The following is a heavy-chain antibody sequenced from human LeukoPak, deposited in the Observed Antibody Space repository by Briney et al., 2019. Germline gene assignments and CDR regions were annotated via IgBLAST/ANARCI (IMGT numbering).Heavy chain of an antibody. CDR3: AREPTCSSTSCRLGDWFDP. D-gene: IGHD2-2*01. V-gene: IGHV4-59*12. CDR2: IYYSGST. CDR1: GSSIGNYY. Sequence: PSETLSLTCTVSGSSIGNYYWSWIRQPPGKGLEWIGYIYYSGSTNYNPSLESRVTISVDTSKNQFSLKLRSVTAADTAVYYCAREPTCSSTSCRLGDWFDPWGQGTLVTVSS. J-gene: IGHJ5*02.